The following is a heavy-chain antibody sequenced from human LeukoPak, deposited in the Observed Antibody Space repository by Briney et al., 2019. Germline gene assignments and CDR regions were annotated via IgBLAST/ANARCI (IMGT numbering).Heavy chain of an antibody. CDR2: IYPGDSET. J-gene: IGHJ4*02. Sequence: GESLKISCKGSGYSFTSYWIGWVRQMPGKGLEWMGIIYPGDSETRYSPSFQGQVTISADKSISTAYLQWSSLKASDTAMYYCARRVYGGRPWYYFDYWGQGTLVTVSS. D-gene: IGHD3-16*01. V-gene: IGHV5-51*01. CDR3: ARRVYGGRPWYYFDY. CDR1: GYSFTSYW.